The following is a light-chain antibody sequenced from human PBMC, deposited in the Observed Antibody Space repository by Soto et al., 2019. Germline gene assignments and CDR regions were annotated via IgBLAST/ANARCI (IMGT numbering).Light chain of an antibody. J-gene: IGKJ4*01. Sequence: EIVLTQSPGTLSLSPGERATLSCRASQSVSSNYLAWYQQKPGQAPRLLIYGASTRATGIPARFSGRRSGTEFTLTISSLQPDDFATYYCQQYNSYSPLTFGGGTKV. CDR2: GAS. V-gene: IGKV3-20*01. CDR1: QSVSSNY. CDR3: QQYNSYSPLT.